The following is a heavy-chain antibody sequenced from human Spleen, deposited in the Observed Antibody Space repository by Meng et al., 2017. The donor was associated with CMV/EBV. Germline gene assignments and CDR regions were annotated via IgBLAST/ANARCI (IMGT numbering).Heavy chain of an antibody. V-gene: IGHV2-5*01. CDR2: IFWTGDR. CDR3: AHSGRDGYNADY. CDR1: GFSLSTSGVG. J-gene: IGHJ4*02. D-gene: IGHD5-24*01. Sequence: SGPTLVKPTQTLTLTCTFSGFSLSTSGVGVGWIRQPPGKALEWLALIFWTGDRRYSPSLESRVTITKDTSKNQVVLTMTNVDPVDTATYYCAHSGRDGYNADYWGQGTLVTVSS.